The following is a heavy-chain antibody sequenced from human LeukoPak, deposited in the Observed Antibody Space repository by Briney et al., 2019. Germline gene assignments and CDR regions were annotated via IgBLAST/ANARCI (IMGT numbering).Heavy chain of an antibody. Sequence: GGSLRLSCTASGFTFGDFAMSWVRQAPGRGLEWVGFIRSNAYGGTTEYAASVEGRFTISRDDSKSIAYLQMNSLKTGDTAVYYCTRDEGDGSGIYGMDVWGKGTTVTVSS. J-gene: IGHJ6*04. CDR1: GFTFGDFA. V-gene: IGHV3-49*04. CDR2: IRSNAYGGTT. D-gene: IGHD3-10*01. CDR3: TRDEGDGSGIYGMDV.